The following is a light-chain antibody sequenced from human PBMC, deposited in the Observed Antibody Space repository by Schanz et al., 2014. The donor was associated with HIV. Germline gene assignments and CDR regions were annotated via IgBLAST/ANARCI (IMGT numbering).Light chain of an antibody. CDR1: NNDIGSYTY. CDR2: GVF. J-gene: IGLJ3*02. CDR3: NSYTSSSTWV. Sequence: QSALTQPASVSGSPGQSITVSCTGTNNDIGSYTYVAWYQQHPGKAPKVVVYGVFDRPSGVSNRFSGSKSGNTASLTISGLQAEDEADYYCNSYTSSSTWVFGGGTKLTVL. V-gene: IGLV2-14*03.